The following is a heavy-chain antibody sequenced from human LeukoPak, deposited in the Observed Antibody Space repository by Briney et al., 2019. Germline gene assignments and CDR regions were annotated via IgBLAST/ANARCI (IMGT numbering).Heavy chain of an antibody. Sequence: PSQTLSLTCTVSGGSISSGGYYCSWIRQHPGKGLEWIGYIYYSGSTYYNPSLKSRVTISVDTSKNQFSLKLSSVTAADTAVYYCASGITVIAENYYYGMDVWGQGTTVTVSS. CDR2: IYYSGST. CDR1: GGSISSGGYY. D-gene: IGHD4-11*01. J-gene: IGHJ6*02. V-gene: IGHV4-31*03. CDR3: ASGITVIAENYYYGMDV.